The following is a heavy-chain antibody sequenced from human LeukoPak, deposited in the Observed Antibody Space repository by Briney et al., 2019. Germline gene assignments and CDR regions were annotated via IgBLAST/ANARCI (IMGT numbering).Heavy chain of an antibody. CDR1: GDSLSSENTF. CDR2: VYNSEKT. D-gene: IGHD7-27*01. Sequence: SQTLSLTCAVAGDSLSSENTFWSWIRQPAGKGLEWIGHVYNSEKTNYNPSLKSGLTMSVDTSKNQFSLKLTSVTAADTAVYYCARATTWVGRVDCWGQGSLVTVPS. CDR3: ARATTWVGRVDC. V-gene: IGHV4-61*09. J-gene: IGHJ4*02.